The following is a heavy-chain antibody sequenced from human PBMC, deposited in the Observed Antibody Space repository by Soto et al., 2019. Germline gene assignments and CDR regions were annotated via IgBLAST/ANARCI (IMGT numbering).Heavy chain of an antibody. CDR1: GFTFSRYG. V-gene: IGHV3-7*01. CDR2: IKQDGSEK. J-gene: IGHJ6*02. Sequence: PGGSLRLSCAASGFTFSRYGMHWVRQAPGKGLEWVANIKQDGSEKYYVDSVKGRFTISRDNAKNSLYLQMNSLRAEDTAVYYCARPGGRGSDYYYYGMDVWGQGTTVTVSS. CDR3: ARPGGRGSDYYYYGMDV. D-gene: IGHD1-26*01.